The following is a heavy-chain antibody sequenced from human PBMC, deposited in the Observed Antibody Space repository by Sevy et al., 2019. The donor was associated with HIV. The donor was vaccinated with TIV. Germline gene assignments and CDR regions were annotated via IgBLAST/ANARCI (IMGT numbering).Heavy chain of an antibody. J-gene: IGHJ4*02. Sequence: GGSLRLSCAASGFTFSSYGMHWDRQAPGKGLEWVALIWFDGSNTYYADSVKGRFTISRDIAKNTLHLQMNSLRGEDTAVYYCARDLEFYDNGDYGPAFMPDYWGQGTLVTVSS. CDR2: IWFDGSNT. D-gene: IGHD4-17*01. CDR1: GFTFSSYG. CDR3: ARDLEFYDNGDYGPAFMPDY. V-gene: IGHV3-33*01.